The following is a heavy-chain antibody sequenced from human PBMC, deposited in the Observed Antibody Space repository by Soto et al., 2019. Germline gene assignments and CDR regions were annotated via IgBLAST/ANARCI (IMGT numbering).Heavy chain of an antibody. CDR1: GGPIKTGDYY. CDR2: VFYSGAT. CDR3: ARAVFSYGHILF. J-gene: IGHJ4*02. Sequence: QVQLKESGPGLVKPSETLSLTCNVSGGPIKTGDYYWNWIRQPPGKGLEWIGYVFYSGATNYSPSLKSRAAISMDTSKNPFSPSLTYVTDADTAVYYCARAVFSYGHILFWGQAIRVTVST. V-gene: IGHV4-30-4*01. D-gene: IGHD3-10*01.